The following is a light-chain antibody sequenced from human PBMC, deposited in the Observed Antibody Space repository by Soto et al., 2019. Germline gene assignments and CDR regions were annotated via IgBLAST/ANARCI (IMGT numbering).Light chain of an antibody. CDR2: DAS. Sequence: EIFLTQSPATLSLSRWEVATLSCRASQSVSSYLAWYQQKPGQAPRLLIYDASNRATGIPARFSGSGSGTDFTLTISSLEPEDFAVYYCQHRSNWPLTFGGGTKVDIK. J-gene: IGKJ4*01. CDR1: QSVSSY. V-gene: IGKV3-11*01. CDR3: QHRSNWPLT.